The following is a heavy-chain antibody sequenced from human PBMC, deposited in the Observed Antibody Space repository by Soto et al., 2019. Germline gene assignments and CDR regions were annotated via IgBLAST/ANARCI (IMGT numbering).Heavy chain of an antibody. Sequence: QVQLQQWGAGLLRPSETLSLTCAVYGGSFSGYYWNWIRQPPGKGLEWIGEINHSGSTNYNPSLKSRVTISVDTSNNQFSLKLSSVTAADTAVYYCARGPHRITMVRGVRNWFDPWGQGTLVTVSS. D-gene: IGHD3-10*01. CDR2: INHSGST. CDR1: GGSFSGYY. J-gene: IGHJ5*02. V-gene: IGHV4-34*01. CDR3: ARGPHRITMVRGVRNWFDP.